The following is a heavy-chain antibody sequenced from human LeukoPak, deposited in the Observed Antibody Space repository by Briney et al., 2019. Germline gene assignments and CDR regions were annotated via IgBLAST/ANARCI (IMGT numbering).Heavy chain of an antibody. CDR2: IKSRTDGGTT. Sequence: GGSLRLSCAASRFTFSNACMSWVRQAPGKGLEWVGHIKSRTDGGTTDYAAPVKGRFTISRDDSKNTLYLQMKSLETEDTAVYYCTTGTWIQLWLADYWGQGTLVTVSS. CDR1: RFTFSNAC. J-gene: IGHJ4*02. V-gene: IGHV3-15*01. D-gene: IGHD5-18*01. CDR3: TTGTWIQLWLADY.